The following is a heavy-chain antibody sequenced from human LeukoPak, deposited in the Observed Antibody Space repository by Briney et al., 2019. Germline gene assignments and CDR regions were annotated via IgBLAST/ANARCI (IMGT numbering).Heavy chain of an antibody. Sequence: GRSLRLSCAASGFTFSSYGMHWVRQALGKGLEWVAVIWYDGSNKYYADSVKGRFTISRDNSKTTLYLQMNSLRAEDTAVYYCARESGVRGVIDYWGQGTLVTVSS. V-gene: IGHV3-33*01. CDR2: IWYDGSNK. J-gene: IGHJ4*02. CDR3: ARESGVRGVIDY. CDR1: GFTFSSYG. D-gene: IGHD3-10*01.